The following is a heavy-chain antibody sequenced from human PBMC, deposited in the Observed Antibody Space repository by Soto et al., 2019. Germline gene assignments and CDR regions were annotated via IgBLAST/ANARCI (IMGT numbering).Heavy chain of an antibody. J-gene: IGHJ4*02. CDR2: IKSKTDGGTT. D-gene: IGHD2-2*01. V-gene: IGHV3-15*01. CDR1: GFTFSNAW. CDR3: TTDKDIVVVPAAFDY. Sequence: GGSLRLSCAVSGFTFSNAWMSWVRQAPGKGLEWVGRIKSKTDGGTTDYAAPVKGRLAISRDDSKNTLYLQMNSLKTEDTAVYYCTTDKDIVVVPAAFDYWGQGTLVTVSS.